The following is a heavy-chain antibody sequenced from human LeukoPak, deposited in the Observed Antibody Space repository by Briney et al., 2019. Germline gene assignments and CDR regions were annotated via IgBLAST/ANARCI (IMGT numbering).Heavy chain of an antibody. J-gene: IGHJ6*02. CDR2: ISSSGSTI. V-gene: IGHV3-48*03. Sequence: GGSLRLSCAASGFTFSSYEMNWVRQAPGKGLEWVSYISSSGSTIYYADSVKGRFTISRDNAKNSLYLQMNSLRAEDTAVYYCARVGSGRGYYYYGMDVWGQGTTVTVSS. D-gene: IGHD3-10*01. CDR1: GFTFSSYE. CDR3: ARVGSGRGYYYYGMDV.